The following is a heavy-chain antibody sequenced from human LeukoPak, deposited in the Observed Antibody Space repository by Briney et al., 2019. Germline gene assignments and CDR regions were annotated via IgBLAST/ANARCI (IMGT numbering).Heavy chain of an antibody. Sequence: GASVKVSCKASGYTFTNYFMHWVRQAPGQGLEWMGFFNTSGGTTSYAQNFQGRVTMTRDTSTSTVYMELSSLRSEDTAVYYCARLYDISNSWFDPWGQGTLVTVSS. D-gene: IGHD3-9*01. V-gene: IGHV1-46*03. CDR1: GYTFTNYF. CDR3: ARLYDISNSWFDP. CDR2: FNTSGGTT. J-gene: IGHJ5*02.